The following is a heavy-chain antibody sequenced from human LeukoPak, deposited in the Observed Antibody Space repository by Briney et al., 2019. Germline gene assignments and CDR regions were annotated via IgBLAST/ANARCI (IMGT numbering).Heavy chain of an antibody. CDR2: ISSSSSYI. Sequence: GGSLRLSCAASGFTFSSYSMNWVRQAPGKGLEWVSSISSSSSYIYYADSVKGRFTISRDNSKNTLYLQMNSLRAEDTAVYYCAKVSSSCLDYWGQGTLVTVSS. V-gene: IGHV3-21*04. D-gene: IGHD6-13*01. CDR3: AKVSSSCLDY. J-gene: IGHJ4*02. CDR1: GFTFSSYS.